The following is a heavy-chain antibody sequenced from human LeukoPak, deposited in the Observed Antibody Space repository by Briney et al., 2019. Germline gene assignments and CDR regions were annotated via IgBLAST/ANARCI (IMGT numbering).Heavy chain of an antibody. Sequence: GGSLRLSCVASGFIVSSYYMSWVRQPPGKGLEGVSIIYSGGSSYYADSVKGRFTISRDNSKNTLYLQMNSLRAEDTAVYYCARLVPAAHYGMDVWGQGTTVTVSS. CDR2: IYSGGSS. J-gene: IGHJ6*02. CDR3: ARLVPAAHYGMDV. V-gene: IGHV3-66*04. D-gene: IGHD2-2*01. CDR1: GFIVSSYY.